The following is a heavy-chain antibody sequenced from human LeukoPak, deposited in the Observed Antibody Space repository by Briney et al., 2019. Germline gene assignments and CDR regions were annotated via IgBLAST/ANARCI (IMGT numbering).Heavy chain of an antibody. D-gene: IGHD2-15*01. Sequence: ASVKVSCKASGGTFSSYAISWVRQAPGQGLEWMGGIIPIFGTANYAQKFQGRVTITADKSTSTAYMELSSLRSEDTAAYYCARDPNQYCSGGSCYRWFDPWGQGTLVTVHS. CDR3: ARDPNQYCSGGSCYRWFDP. J-gene: IGHJ5*02. CDR1: GGTFSSYA. V-gene: IGHV1-69*06. CDR2: IIPIFGTA.